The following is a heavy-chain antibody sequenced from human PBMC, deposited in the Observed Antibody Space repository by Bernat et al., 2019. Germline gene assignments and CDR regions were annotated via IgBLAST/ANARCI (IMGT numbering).Heavy chain of an antibody. Sequence: QVQLVQSGAEVKKPGASVKVSCKASGYTFTGYYMHWVRQALGQGLEWMGWINPNSGGTNYAQKFQGWVTMTRDTSISTAYMELSRLRSDDTAVYYCARADYGSGSSQFDPWGQGTLVTVSS. CDR3: ARADYGSGSSQFDP. V-gene: IGHV1-2*04. J-gene: IGHJ5*02. CDR1: GYTFTGYY. CDR2: INPNSGGT. D-gene: IGHD3-10*01.